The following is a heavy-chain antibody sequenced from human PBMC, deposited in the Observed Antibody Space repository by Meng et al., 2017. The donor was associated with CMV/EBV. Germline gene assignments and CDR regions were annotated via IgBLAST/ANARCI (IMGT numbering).Heavy chain of an antibody. V-gene: IGHV3-53*01. D-gene: IGHD3-16*01. Sequence: EGQRVEAGGGLIRPGGSLRLSCAASGFPVSSNYMSWVRQAPGKGLEWVSVIYSGGSTYYADSVKGRFTISRDNSKNTLYLQMNSLRAEDTAVYYCARDNWGLGWFDPWGQGTLVTVSS. CDR2: IYSGGST. CDR1: GFPVSSNY. J-gene: IGHJ5*02. CDR3: ARDNWGLGWFDP.